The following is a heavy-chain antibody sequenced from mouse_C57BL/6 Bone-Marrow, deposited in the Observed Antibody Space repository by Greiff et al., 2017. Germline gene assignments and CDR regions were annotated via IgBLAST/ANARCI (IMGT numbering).Heavy chain of an antibody. Sequence: QVQLKQSGAELVRPGTSVKVSCKASGYAFTNYLIEWVKQRPGQGLEWIGVINPGSGGTNYNEKFKGQATLTAAKSSSTAYMQLSSLTSEASAVYFCAGMGKSYYYDSSYEWYFDVWGTGTTVTVSS. D-gene: IGHD1-1*01. V-gene: IGHV1-54*01. J-gene: IGHJ1*03. CDR1: GYAFTNYL. CDR3: AGMGKSYYYDSSYEWYFDV. CDR2: INPGSGGT.